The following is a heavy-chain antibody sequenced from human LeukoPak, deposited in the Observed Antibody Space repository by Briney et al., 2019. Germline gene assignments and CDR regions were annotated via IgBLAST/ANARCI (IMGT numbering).Heavy chain of an antibody. Sequence: GGSQRLSCAASEFTFSSYAMSWVRQAPGKGLEWVSAISGSGGSTYYADSVKGRFTISRDNSKNTLYLQMNSLGAEDTAVYCCAKGDIVVVPAAITFTYWGQGTLVTVSS. D-gene: IGHD2-2*01. CDR3: AKGDIVVVPAAITFTY. CDR1: EFTFSSYA. V-gene: IGHV3-23*01. CDR2: ISGSGGST. J-gene: IGHJ4*02.